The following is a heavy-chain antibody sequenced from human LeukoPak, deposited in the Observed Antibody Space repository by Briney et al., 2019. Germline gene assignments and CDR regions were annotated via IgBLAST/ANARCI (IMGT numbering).Heavy chain of an antibody. V-gene: IGHV4-4*02. CDR2: IYHSGST. D-gene: IGHD6-19*01. CDR1: GGSISSSNW. Sequence: PSETLSLTCAVSGGSISSSNWWSWVRQPPGKGLEWIGEIYHSGSTNYNPSLKSRVTISVDTSKNQFSLKLSSVTAADTAVYYCARVPGYSSGWYDYWGQGTLVTVSS. CDR3: ARVPGYSSGWYDY. J-gene: IGHJ4*02.